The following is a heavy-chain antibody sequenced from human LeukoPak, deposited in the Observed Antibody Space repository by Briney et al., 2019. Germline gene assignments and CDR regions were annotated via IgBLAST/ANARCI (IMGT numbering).Heavy chain of an antibody. V-gene: IGHV1-3*01. Sequence: GASVKVSCKASGDSVTTYGIHWVRQAPGQRLEWMGWIHAGNGNTKYSQKFQGRVTITRDISASTAYVELSSLRSDYTAVYYCARVPVLRYFDWLVSAFDIWGQGTMVTVSS. CDR2: IHAGNGNT. J-gene: IGHJ3*02. CDR3: ARVPVLRYFDWLVSAFDI. D-gene: IGHD3-9*01. CDR1: GDSVTTYG.